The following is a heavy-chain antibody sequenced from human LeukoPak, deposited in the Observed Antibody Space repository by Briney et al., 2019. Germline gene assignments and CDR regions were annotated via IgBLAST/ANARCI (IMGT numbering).Heavy chain of an antibody. CDR3: ARPIGTMVRGVIINPEGY. D-gene: IGHD3-10*01. CDR2: IKQDGSEK. Sequence: GGSLRLSCAASGFTFSSYWMSWVRQAPGKGLEWVANIKQDGSEKYYVDSVKGRSTISRDNAKNSLYLQMNSLRAEDTAVYYCARPIGTMVRGVIINPEGYWGQGTLVTVSS. CDR1: GFTFSSYW. V-gene: IGHV3-7*01. J-gene: IGHJ4*02.